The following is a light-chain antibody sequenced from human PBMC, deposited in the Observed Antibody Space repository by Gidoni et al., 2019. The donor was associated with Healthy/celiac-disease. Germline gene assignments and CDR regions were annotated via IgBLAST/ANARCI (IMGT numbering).Light chain of an antibody. J-gene: IGLJ3*02. CDR3: QAWDSSTGKV. V-gene: IGLV3-1*01. CDR2: RDS. Sequence: SSELTQPPSVSVSPGQTASITCSGDKLGDKYACWYQQKPGQSPVLVIYRDSKRPSGIPERFAGSNSGNTATLTISGTQAMDEADYYCQAWDSSTGKVFGGGTKLTVL. CDR1: KLGDKY.